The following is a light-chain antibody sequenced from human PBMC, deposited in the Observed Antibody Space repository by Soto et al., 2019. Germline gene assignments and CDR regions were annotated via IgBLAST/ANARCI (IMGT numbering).Light chain of an antibody. V-gene: IGKV4-1*01. Sequence: DIVMTQSPDSLAVSLGERATINCKSSQSVLHSSNNQNYLAWYQQKPGQPPKLLIYWASTRESGVPDRFSGSGSGADFTLTISSLQAEDVAVYYCQQYYTPPVTFGGGTKAEIK. CDR3: QQYYTPPVT. CDR2: WAS. J-gene: IGKJ4*01. CDR1: QSVLHSSNNQNY.